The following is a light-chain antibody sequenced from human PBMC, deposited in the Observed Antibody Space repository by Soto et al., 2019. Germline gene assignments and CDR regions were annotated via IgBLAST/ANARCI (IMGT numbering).Light chain of an antibody. CDR1: QSLSNSQ. Sequence: IVLTQSPGALSFSPVERATLSSRASQSLSNSQLAWYQQKVGRAPSLLIHYASRRATGIPDRFSGSGSGTDFTLTITRLEPEDFAVYYCQQYGGSPRTFGQGTRLEIK. CDR2: YAS. CDR3: QQYGGSPRT. V-gene: IGKV3-20*01. J-gene: IGKJ5*01.